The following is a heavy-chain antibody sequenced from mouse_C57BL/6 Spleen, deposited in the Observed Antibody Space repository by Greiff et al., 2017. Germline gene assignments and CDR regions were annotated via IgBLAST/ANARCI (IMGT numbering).Heavy chain of an antibody. CDR1: GYAFSSYW. D-gene: IGHD5-1*01. CDR3: ARDGVPYYFDY. V-gene: IGHV1-80*01. J-gene: IGHJ2*01. Sequence: VQLQQSGAELVKPGASVKISCKASGYAFSSYWMNWVKQRPGKGLEWIGQIYPGDGDTNYNGKFKGKATLTADKSSSTAYMQLSSLTSEDSAVYFCARDGVPYYFDYWGQGTTLTVSS. CDR2: IYPGDGDT.